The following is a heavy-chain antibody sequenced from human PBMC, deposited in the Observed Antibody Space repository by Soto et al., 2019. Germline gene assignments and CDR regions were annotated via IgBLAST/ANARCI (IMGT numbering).Heavy chain of an antibody. CDR1: GFTFSGYG. D-gene: IGHD5-18*01. V-gene: IGHV3-7*03. CDR2: TKPDGSET. CDR3: ARDDGYRSIDY. J-gene: IGHJ4*02. Sequence: EVQLVESGGGLAQPGGSLRLSCVASGFTFSGYGMSWVRQTPGKGLEWVTNTKPDGSETYYLDSVTGRFTITRANVRNSLYLQMSSLRGDDTAVYYCARDDGYRSIDYWGQGALVTVSP.